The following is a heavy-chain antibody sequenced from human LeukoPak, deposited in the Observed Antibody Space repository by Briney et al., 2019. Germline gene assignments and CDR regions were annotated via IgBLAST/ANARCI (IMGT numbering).Heavy chain of an antibody. CDR2: IIPIFGTA. CDR3: AVHPTDYYYYMDV. D-gene: IGHD1-1*01. V-gene: IGHV1-69*05. CDR1: GGTFSSYA. Sequence: SVKVSCKASGGTFSSYAISWVRQAPGQGLEWMGGIIPIFGTANYAQKFQGRVTITTDESTGTAYMELSSLRSEDTAVYYCAVHPTDYYYYMDVWGKGTTVTVSS. J-gene: IGHJ6*03.